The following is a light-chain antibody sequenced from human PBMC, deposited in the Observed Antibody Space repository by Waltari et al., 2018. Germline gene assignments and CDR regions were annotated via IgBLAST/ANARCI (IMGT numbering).Light chain of an antibody. CDR1: QSISSW. V-gene: IGKV1-5*03. J-gene: IGKJ5*01. CDR3: QQYNSYTT. CDR2: KAS. Sequence: DIQMTQSPSTLSASVGDRVTITCRASQSISSWLAWYQQKPGKAPKLLIYKASSLESGVPSRFSGSGSGTEFTITISSLQPDDFATYYCQQYNSYTTFG.